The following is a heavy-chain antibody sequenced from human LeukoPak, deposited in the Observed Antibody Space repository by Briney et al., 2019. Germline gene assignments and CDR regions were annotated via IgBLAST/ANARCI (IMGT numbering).Heavy chain of an antibody. Sequence: GESLKISCKGSGYSFTSYWIGWVRQMPGKGLEWMGIIYPGDSDTRYSPSFQGQVTISADKSISTAYLQWSSLKASDTAIYYCARLEDGLGYCSSTSCYTLVYWGQGTLVTVSS. CDR2: IYPGDSDT. V-gene: IGHV5-51*01. CDR1: GYSFTSYW. J-gene: IGHJ4*02. CDR3: ARLEDGLGYCSSTSCYTLVY. D-gene: IGHD2-2*02.